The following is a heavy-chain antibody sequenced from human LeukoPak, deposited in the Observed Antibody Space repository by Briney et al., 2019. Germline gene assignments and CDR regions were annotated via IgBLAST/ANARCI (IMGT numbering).Heavy chain of an antibody. CDR2: ISYDGSNK. J-gene: IGHJ4*02. CDR1: GFTFSSYG. D-gene: IGHD6-13*01. CDR3: AKGDGIAAAGYAY. V-gene: IGHV3-30*18. Sequence: GGSLRLSCAASGFTFSSYGMHWVRQAPGKGLEWVAVISYDGSNKYYADSVKGRFTISRDNSKNTLYLQMNSLRAEDTAVYYCAKGDGIAAAGYAYWGQGTPVTVSS.